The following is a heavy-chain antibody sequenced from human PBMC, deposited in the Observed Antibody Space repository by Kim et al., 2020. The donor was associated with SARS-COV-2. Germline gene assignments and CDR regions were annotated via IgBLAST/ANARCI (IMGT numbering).Heavy chain of an antibody. J-gene: IGHJ3*02. CDR3: ARDRGGAGGYDPGDDAFDI. V-gene: IGHV4-31*03. CDR1: GGSISSGGYY. CDR2: IYYSGST. Sequence: SETLSLTCTVSGGSISSGGYYWSWIRQHPGKGLEWIGYIYYSGSTYYNPSLKSRVTISVDTSKNQFSLKLSSVTAADTAVYYCARDRGGAGGYDPGDDAFDIWGQGTMVTVSS. D-gene: IGHD5-12*01.